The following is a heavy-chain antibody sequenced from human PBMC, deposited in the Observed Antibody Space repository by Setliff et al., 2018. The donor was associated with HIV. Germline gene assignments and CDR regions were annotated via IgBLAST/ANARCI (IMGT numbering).Heavy chain of an antibody. V-gene: IGHV1-46*01. CDR2: INPRGGST. D-gene: IGHD3-22*01. Sequence: ASVKVSCKASGYAFTTYYMHWVRQAPGQGLEWMGIINPRGGSTTYAQKLQGRVTMTRDTSTSTVYMDLSSLRSEDTAVYYCATYHYYDSSAYFIDLYYLDYWGQGTLVTVSS. CDR3: ATYHYYDSSAYFIDLYYLDY. CDR1: GYAFTTYY. J-gene: IGHJ4*02.